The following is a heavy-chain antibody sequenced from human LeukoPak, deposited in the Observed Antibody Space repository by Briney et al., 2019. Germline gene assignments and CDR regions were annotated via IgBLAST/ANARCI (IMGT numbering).Heavy chain of an antibody. CDR3: ARPVGQQLGPTRY. V-gene: IGHV5-51*01. CDR2: IYPGDSDT. D-gene: IGHD6-13*01. CDR1: GYGFTSYW. J-gene: IGHJ4*02. Sequence: PGESLKISCKGSGYGFTSYWIGWVRPMPGKGLEWMGIIYPGDSDTRYSPSFQGQVTISADKSVSTAYLQWSSLKASDTAMYYCARPVGQQLGPTRYWGQGTLVTVSS.